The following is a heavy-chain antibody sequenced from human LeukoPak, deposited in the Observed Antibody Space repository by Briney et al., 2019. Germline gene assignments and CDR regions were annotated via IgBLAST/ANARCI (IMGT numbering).Heavy chain of an antibody. V-gene: IGHV3-11*01. Sequence: GGALRLSCAASGFTFSDSYMSWIRQAPGKGRGWGSYISSSGSTIYYADSVKGRFTISRDNAKNSLYLQMNSLRAEDTAVYYCASRSSRSIRWGQGTLVTVSS. D-gene: IGHD2-15*01. CDR2: ISSSGSTI. J-gene: IGHJ4*02. CDR1: GFTFSDSY. CDR3: ASRSSRSIR.